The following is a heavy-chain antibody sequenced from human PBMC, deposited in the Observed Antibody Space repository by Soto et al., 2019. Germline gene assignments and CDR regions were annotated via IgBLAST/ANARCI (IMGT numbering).Heavy chain of an antibody. CDR1: GFTFSSYG. J-gene: IGHJ6*02. D-gene: IGHD3-10*01. V-gene: IGHV3-33*01. CDR3: ASLQPLWFGESPYGMDV. Sequence: QVQLVESGGGVVQPGRSLRLSCAASGFTFSSYGMHWVRQAPGKGLEWVAVIWYHGSNKYYADSVKGRFTISRDNSKNTLYLQMNSLRAEDTAVYYCASLQPLWFGESPYGMDVWGQGTTVTVSS. CDR2: IWYHGSNK.